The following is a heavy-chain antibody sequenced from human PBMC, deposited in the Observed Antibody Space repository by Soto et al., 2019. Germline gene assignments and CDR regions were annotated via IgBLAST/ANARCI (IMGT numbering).Heavy chain of an antibody. CDR3: ARENDDFWSGYYKGEIDY. CDR2: ISSSSSTI. D-gene: IGHD3-3*01. V-gene: IGHV3-48*02. CDR1: GFTFSSYS. J-gene: IGHJ4*02. Sequence: EVQLVESGGGLVQPGGSLRLSCAASGFTFSSYSMNWVRQAPGKGLEWVSYISSSSSTIYYADSVKGRFTISRDNAKNSLYLQMNSMRDEDTDVDYCARENDDFWSGYYKGEIDYWGQGTLVNVSS.